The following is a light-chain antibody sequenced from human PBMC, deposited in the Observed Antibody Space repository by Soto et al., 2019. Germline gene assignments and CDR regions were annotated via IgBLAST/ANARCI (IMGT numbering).Light chain of an antibody. J-gene: IGLJ1*01. Sequence: QSALTQPRSVSGSPGQSVTISCTGTSSDVSDYNYVSWYQQHPGKAPKLIIYDVRKRPSGVPDRFSGSKSGNTASLTISGLQAEDEAEYYCCSYAGGYTYVFGTGTKLTVL. CDR3: CSYAGGYTYV. V-gene: IGLV2-11*01. CDR1: SSDVSDYNY. CDR2: DVR.